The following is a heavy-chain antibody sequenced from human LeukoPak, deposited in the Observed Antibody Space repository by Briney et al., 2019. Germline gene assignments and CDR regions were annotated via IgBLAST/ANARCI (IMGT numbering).Heavy chain of an antibody. D-gene: IGHD4-17*01. V-gene: IGHV4-39*01. CDR2: VFYSGTT. Sequence: SETLSLTCTVSGGSISSGSYYWGWIRQPPGKGLEWLGTVFYSGTTYYNPSLKSRVTISVDTSKNQFSLGLSSVTAADTAVYYCARLDSGDYFFHYWGQGTLVTVSS. J-gene: IGHJ4*02. CDR3: ARLDSGDYFFHY. CDR1: GGSISSGSYY.